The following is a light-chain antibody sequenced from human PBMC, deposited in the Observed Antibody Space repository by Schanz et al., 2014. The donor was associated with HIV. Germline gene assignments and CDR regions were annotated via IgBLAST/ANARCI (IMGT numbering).Light chain of an antibody. CDR3: SSYAGSNNYV. CDR1: SNDVGTYDF. J-gene: IGLJ1*01. Sequence: QSALTQPASVSGSPGQSVTISCSGSSNDVGTYDFVSWYQQHPGKAPKLMIYDVSNRPSGVPDRFSGSKSGNTASLTISGLQAEDEADYYCSSYAGSNNYVFGTGTKLTVL. V-gene: IGLV2-8*01. CDR2: DVS.